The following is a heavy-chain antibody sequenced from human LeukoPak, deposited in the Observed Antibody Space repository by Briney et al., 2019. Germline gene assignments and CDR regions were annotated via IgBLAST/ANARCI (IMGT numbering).Heavy chain of an antibody. CDR1: GFTFSSYG. V-gene: IGHV3-30*02. J-gene: IGHJ4*02. CDR3: ARGEDVVGTVNLLDS. D-gene: IGHD2-21*02. Sequence: GGSLRLSCAASGFTFSSYGMHWVRQAPGKGLEWVAFIRYDGSNKYYADSVKGRFTISRDNSKNTLYLQMNSLRADDTAVYYCARGEDVVGTVNLLDSWGQGTLVTVSS. CDR2: IRYDGSNK.